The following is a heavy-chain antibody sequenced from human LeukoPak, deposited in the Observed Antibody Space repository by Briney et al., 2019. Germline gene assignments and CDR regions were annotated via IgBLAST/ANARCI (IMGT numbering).Heavy chain of an antibody. CDR2: ISGSGGST. J-gene: IGHJ4*02. CDR1: GFTFSSYA. D-gene: IGHD3-3*01. Sequence: GGSLRLSCAASGFTFSSYAMSWVRQAPVKGLEWVSAISGSGGSTYYADSVKGRFTISRDNSKNTLYLQMNSLRAEDTAVYYCAKDSDFGVVITGYFDYWGQGTLVTVSS. V-gene: IGHV3-23*01. CDR3: AKDSDFGVVITGYFDY.